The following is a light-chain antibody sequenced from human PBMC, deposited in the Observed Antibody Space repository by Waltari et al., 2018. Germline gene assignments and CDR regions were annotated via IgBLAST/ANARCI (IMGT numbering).Light chain of an antibody. Sequence: DIQMTQSPSTLYESVGHRVTITCRARQSISSWLAWYQQKPGKAPKLLIYDASSLESGVPSRFSGSGSGTEFTLTISSLQPDDFATYYCQQYNSYRTFGQGTKVEIK. V-gene: IGKV1-5*01. CDR2: DAS. CDR3: QQYNSYRT. J-gene: IGKJ1*01. CDR1: QSISSW.